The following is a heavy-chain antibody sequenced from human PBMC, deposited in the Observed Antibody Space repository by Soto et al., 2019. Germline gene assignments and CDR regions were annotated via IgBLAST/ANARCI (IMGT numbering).Heavy chain of an antibody. CDR3: ASSVKPSTHYYYGMDV. CDR1: GYSFTSYW. V-gene: IGHV5-51*01. CDR2: IYPGDSET. Sequence: GESLKISCKGSGYSFTSYWIGWVRQMPGKGLEWMGIIYPGDSETRYSPSFQGQVTISADKSISTAYLQWSSLKASDTAMYYCASSVKPSTHYYYGMDVWGQGTTVTVSS. J-gene: IGHJ6*02. D-gene: IGHD1-1*01.